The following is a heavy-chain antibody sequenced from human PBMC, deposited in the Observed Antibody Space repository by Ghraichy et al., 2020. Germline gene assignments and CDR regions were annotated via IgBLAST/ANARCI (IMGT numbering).Heavy chain of an antibody. Sequence: SQTLSLTCAVYGGSFSGYYWSCIRHPPGKGLECICEINHSVSTKYNPSLNSRVTISVDTSKNQFSLKLSSVTAADTSVYYCARGLRSSTSSWFDPWGQGTLVTVSS. D-gene: IGHD6-6*01. CDR2: INHSVST. CDR3: ARGLRSSTSSWFDP. J-gene: IGHJ5*02. V-gene: IGHV4-34*01. CDR1: GGSFSGYY.